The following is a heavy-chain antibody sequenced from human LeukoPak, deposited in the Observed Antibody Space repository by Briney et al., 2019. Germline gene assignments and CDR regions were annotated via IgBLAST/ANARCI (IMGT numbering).Heavy chain of an antibody. J-gene: IGHJ6*02. CDR3: ARRSNYYYGMDV. CDR2: INHSGST. D-gene: IGHD5/OR15-5a*01. V-gene: IGHV4-34*01. CDR1: GFTFSSYA. Sequence: GSLRLSCAASGFTFSSYAMGWVRQAPGKGLEWIGEINHSGSTNYNPSLKSRVTISVDTSKNQFSLKLSSVTAADTAVYYCARRSNYYYGMDVWGQGTTVTVSS.